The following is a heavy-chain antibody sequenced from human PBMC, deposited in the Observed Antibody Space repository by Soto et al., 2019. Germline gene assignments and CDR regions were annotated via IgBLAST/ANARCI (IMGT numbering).Heavy chain of an antibody. CDR3: ASGIAARGEYYFDY. CDR1: GGSISGSSYY. CDR2: IYYSGST. J-gene: IGHJ4*02. V-gene: IGHV4-39*01. D-gene: IGHD6-6*01. Sequence: SETLSLTCTVSGGSISGSSYYWGWIRQPPGKGLEWIGSIYYSGSTYYNPSLKSRVTISVDTSKNQFSLKLSSVTAADTAVYYCASGIAARGEYYFDYWGQGTLVTVS.